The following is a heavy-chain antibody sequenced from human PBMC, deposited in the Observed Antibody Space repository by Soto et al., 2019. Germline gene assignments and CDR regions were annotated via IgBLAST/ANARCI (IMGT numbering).Heavy chain of an antibody. CDR3: AKAPESTIPYYFDY. Sequence: PVGSLRLCWAAAGGTCSSYAITWVLQAPGKGLEWVSSISASGGGTYYADSVKGRFTISRDNSKNTLYLQMNSLRAEDTDIYYCAKAPESTIPYYFDYWGQGTLVTVSS. D-gene: IGHD2-2*02. V-gene: IGHV3-23*01. J-gene: IGHJ4*02. CDR1: GGTCSSYA. CDR2: ISASGGGT.